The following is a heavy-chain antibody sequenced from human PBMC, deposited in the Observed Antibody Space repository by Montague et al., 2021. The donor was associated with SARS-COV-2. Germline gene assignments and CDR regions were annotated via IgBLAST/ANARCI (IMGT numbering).Heavy chain of an antibody. V-gene: IGHV6-1*01. D-gene: IGHD6-13*01. CDR3: ARSVGASSSSWPLPPHFDY. J-gene: IGHJ4*02. CDR2: TYYRSKWYN. CDR1: GDSVSSNSAA. Sequence: CAISGDSVSSNSAAWNWIRQSPSRGLEWLGRTYYRSKWYNDYALSVKSRITINPDTSKNQFSLQLNSVTPEDTAVYYCARSVGASSSSWPLPPHFDYWGQGTLVPVSS.